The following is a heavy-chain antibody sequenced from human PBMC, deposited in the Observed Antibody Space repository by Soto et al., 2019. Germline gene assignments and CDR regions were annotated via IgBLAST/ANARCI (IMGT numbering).Heavy chain of an antibody. Sequence: QITLKESGPTLVKPTQTLTLTCTFSGFSLSTSGVGVGWIRQPPGKALEWLALIYWDDDKRYSPSLKSRLTITKDTSKNQVVLTMTNMDPVDTATYYCAHSRAYYYDSSGYYYAGDAFDIWGQGTMVTVSS. CDR1: GFSLSTSGVG. CDR2: IYWDDDK. V-gene: IGHV2-5*02. J-gene: IGHJ3*02. CDR3: AHSRAYYYDSSGYYYAGDAFDI. D-gene: IGHD3-22*01.